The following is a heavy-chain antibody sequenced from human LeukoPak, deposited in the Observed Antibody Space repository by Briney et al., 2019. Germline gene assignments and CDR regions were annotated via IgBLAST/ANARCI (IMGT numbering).Heavy chain of an antibody. D-gene: IGHD2-15*01. J-gene: IGHJ5*02. CDR1: GFTFSSYS. CDR3: TRRVDATRWYDP. Sequence: GGSLRLSCAASGFTFSSYSMNCVRQAPGKGLEWVSRNADSVKGRFTISRDNAKNTLYLQMNSLRAEDTAVYYCTRRVDATRWYDPWGQGTLVTVSS. V-gene: IGHV3-74*01.